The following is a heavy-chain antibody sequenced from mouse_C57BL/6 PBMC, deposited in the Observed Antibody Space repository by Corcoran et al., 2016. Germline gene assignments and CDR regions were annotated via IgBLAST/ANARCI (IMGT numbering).Heavy chain of an antibody. D-gene: IGHD2-5*01. CDR3: ARYYSNPYWYFDV. CDR2: IYPGSGNT. J-gene: IGHJ1*03. V-gene: IGHV1-66*01. Sequence: QVQLQQSGPELVKPGASVKISCKASGYSFTSYYIHWVKQRPGQGLEWIGWIYPGSGNTKYNEKFKGKATLTADTSSSTAYMQLSSLTSEDSAVYYCARYYSNPYWYFDVWGTGTTVTVSS. CDR1: GYSFTSYY.